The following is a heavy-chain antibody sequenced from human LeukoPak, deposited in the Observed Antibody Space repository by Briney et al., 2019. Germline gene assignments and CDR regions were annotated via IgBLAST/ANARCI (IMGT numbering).Heavy chain of an antibody. J-gene: IGHJ4*02. Sequence: PGRSLRLSCAASGFTFNNFGMHWVRQAPGKGREGVAVIWYDGSNKYYADSVKGRFTISRDNSKNTLYLQMNSLRAEDTAVYYCAKDRDTAMEIDYWGQGTLVTVSS. CDR3: AKDRDTAMEIDY. CDR1: GFTFNNFG. CDR2: IWYDGSNK. V-gene: IGHV3-33*06. D-gene: IGHD5-18*01.